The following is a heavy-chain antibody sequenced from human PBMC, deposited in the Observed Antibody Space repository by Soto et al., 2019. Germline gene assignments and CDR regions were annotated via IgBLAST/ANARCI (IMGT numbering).Heavy chain of an antibody. V-gene: IGHV1-46*03. CDR3: VRESTPTRWFDP. CDR2: INFSGGTT. D-gene: IGHD2-2*01. J-gene: IGHJ5*02. CDR1: GFTFTNYY. Sequence: GASLKVSCKASGFTFTNYYMHWVRKAPGQGLEWMGIINFSGGTTIYAQKFQGSVTMTRDTSTSTVYMELSSLRSEDTAVYYCVRESTPTRWFDPWGQGTLVTVSS.